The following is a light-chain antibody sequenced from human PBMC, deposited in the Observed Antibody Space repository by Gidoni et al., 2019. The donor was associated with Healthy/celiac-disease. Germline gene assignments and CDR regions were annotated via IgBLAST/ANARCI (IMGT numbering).Light chain of an antibody. CDR2: AAS. CDR3: QQSYSTPCS. V-gene: IGKV1-39*01. Sequence: DIQMTQSPSSLSASVGDRVTITCRASQSISSYLNWYQQKPGKAPKLLIYAASSLQSVVPSMFSGSGSGTDFTLTISSLQPEDFATYYCQQSYSTPCSFGQGTKLEIK. J-gene: IGKJ2*04. CDR1: QSISSY.